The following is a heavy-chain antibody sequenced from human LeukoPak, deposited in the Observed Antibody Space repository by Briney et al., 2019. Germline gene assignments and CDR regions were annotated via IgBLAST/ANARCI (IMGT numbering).Heavy chain of an antibody. V-gene: IGHV3-21*01. CDR1: GVTFSSYS. CDR3: VRDTFSPDAFDI. J-gene: IGHJ3*02. CDR2: IITSSGYI. Sequence: GGALRLSCAASGVTFSSYSLSSGRQAPGEGLWRVSSIITSSGYIYSADSVKGRCTISRDNAKNSLYLHMNRPRAPDTAVYYCVRDTFSPDAFDIWGKGTMVTVS. D-gene: IGHD3-16*01.